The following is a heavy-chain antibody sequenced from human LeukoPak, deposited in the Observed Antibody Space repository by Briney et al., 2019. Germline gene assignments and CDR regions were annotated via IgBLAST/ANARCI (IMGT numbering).Heavy chain of an antibody. CDR1: GFSFSRYS. J-gene: IGHJ5*02. CDR3: ARGAAGQKYNWFDP. CDR2: ITSDSGSI. Sequence: PGGSLRLSCAASGFSFSRYSMNWVRQAPGKGLEWVSSITSDSGSIYYADSVKGRFTISRDNAKNSLHLQMNSLRVEDTAVYYCARGAAGQKYNWFDPWGQGTLVTVSS. D-gene: IGHD6-13*01. V-gene: IGHV3-21*01.